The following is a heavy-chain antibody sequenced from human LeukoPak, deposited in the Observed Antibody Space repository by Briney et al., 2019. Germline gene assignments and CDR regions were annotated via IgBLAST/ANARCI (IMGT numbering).Heavy chain of an antibody. V-gene: IGHV3-48*03. CDR3: TSKGGALNYFDY. CDR1: GFTFSACE. CDR2: ISSSGSTI. D-gene: IGHD1-26*01. J-gene: IGHJ4*02. Sequence: GGSLRLSCAASGFTFSACEMNWVRQAPGKGLEWVSYISSSGSTIYYADSLKGRFTISRDNAKNLLYLQMNSLRAEDTAVYYCTSKGGALNYFDYWGQGTLVTVSS.